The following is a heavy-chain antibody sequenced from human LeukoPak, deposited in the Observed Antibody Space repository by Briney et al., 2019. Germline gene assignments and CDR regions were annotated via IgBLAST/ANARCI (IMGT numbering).Heavy chain of an antibody. V-gene: IGHV3-7*04. CDR3: TRVGYIDEGIDY. J-gene: IGHJ4*02. D-gene: IGHD5-24*01. Sequence: TGGSLRLSCAASGFTFSSYSMNWVRQAPGKGLEWVANIKQDGSKKSYVDSVKGRFTISRDNAKNSLYLQMNSLRAEDTAIYYCTRVGYIDEGIDYWGQGTLVTVSS. CDR1: GFTFSSYS. CDR2: IKQDGSKK.